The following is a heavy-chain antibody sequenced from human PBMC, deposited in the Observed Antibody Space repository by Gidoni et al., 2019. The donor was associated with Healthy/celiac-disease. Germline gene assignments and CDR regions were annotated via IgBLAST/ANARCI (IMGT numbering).Heavy chain of an antibody. CDR2: IWYDGSNK. J-gene: IGHJ4*02. CDR3: AREEDMRVTDGAYFDY. V-gene: IGHV3-33*01. D-gene: IGHD2-21*02. Sequence: QVQLVESGGGVVQPGRSRRLSCAASGFTFISYGMHWVRQAPGKGLEWVEVIWYDGSNKYYADSVKGRFTISRDNSKNTLYLQMNSLRAEDTAVYYCAREEDMRVTDGAYFDYWGQGTLVTVSS. CDR1: GFTFISYG.